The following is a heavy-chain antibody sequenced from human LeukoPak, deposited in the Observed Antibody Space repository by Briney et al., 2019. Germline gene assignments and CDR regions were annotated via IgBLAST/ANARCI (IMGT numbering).Heavy chain of an antibody. V-gene: IGHV1-8*02. CDR3: ARGSTYYDILTGYTKVFDY. D-gene: IGHD3-9*01. CDR1: GYTFTGYY. J-gene: IGHJ4*02. CDR2: MNPNSGNT. Sequence: ASVKVSCKASGYTFTGYYMHWVRQAPGQGLEWMGWMNPNSGNTGYAQKFQGRVTMTRNTSISTAYMELSSLRSEDTAVYYCARGSTYYDILTGYTKVFDYWGQGTLVTVSS.